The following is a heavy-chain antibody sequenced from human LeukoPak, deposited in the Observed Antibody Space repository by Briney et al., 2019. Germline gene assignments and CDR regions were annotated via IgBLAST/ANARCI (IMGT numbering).Heavy chain of an antibody. Sequence: PGGSLRLSCAASGFTFSSYAMSWVRQAPGKGLEWVSSITGSGGSTYYVDSVKGRFIISSDNFKNTLYLQMNSLRAEDTAVYYCAKEFTIFGVVTNSPLGFDPWGQGTLVTVSS. V-gene: IGHV3-23*01. J-gene: IGHJ5*02. CDR3: AKEFTIFGVVTNSPLGFDP. CDR2: ITGSGGST. CDR1: GFTFSSYA. D-gene: IGHD3-3*01.